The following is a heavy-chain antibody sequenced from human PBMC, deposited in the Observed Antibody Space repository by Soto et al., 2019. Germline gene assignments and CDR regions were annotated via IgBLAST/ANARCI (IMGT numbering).Heavy chain of an antibody. V-gene: IGHV1-18*01. Sequence: QVQLVQSGAEVKKPGASVKVSCKASGYTFTSYGISWVRQAPGQGLEWMGWISAYNGNTNYAQKLQGRVTMTTDTSTSTAYMEVRSLRSDDTAVYYCARVGLVVAAAGPYYGMDVWGQGTTVTVSS. CDR2: ISAYNGNT. D-gene: IGHD6-13*01. CDR1: GYTFTSYG. J-gene: IGHJ6*02. CDR3: ARVGLVVAAAGPYYGMDV.